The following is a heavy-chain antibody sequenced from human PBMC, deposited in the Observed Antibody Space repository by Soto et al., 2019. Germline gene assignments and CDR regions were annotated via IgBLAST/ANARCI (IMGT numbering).Heavy chain of an antibody. CDR3: ARDWSDVGADY. Sequence: QVELVQSGAEVKKPGASVKVSCKASGYTFTSYAMHWVRQAPGQRLEWMGWINAGNGNTKYSQKFQGRVTITRDTSASTADMELSSLRSEDTAVYYCARDWSDVGADYWGQGTLVTVSS. V-gene: IGHV1-3*01. J-gene: IGHJ4*02. D-gene: IGHD3-16*01. CDR1: GYTFTSYA. CDR2: INAGNGNT.